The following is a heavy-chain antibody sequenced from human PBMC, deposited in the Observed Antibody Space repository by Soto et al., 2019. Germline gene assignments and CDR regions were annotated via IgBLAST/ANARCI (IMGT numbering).Heavy chain of an antibody. J-gene: IGHJ4*02. CDR2: INAGNGNT. Sequence: GSVTVSCKASGYTFTSYAMHWVRQAPGQGLEWMGWINAGNGNTKYSQKFQGRVTITRDTSASTAYMELSSLRSEDTAVYYCARDLGGWPDYWGQGTLVTVSS. CDR1: GYTFTSYA. CDR3: ARDLGGWPDY. D-gene: IGHD2-15*01. V-gene: IGHV1-3*01.